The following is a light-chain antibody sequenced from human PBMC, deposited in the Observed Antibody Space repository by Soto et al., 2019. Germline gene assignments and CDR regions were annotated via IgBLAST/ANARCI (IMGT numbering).Light chain of an antibody. V-gene: IGLV2-14*01. CDR2: DVS. Sequence: QSALTQPASVSGSPGQSITISCTGTSSDVGGYSYVSWYQHLPGKAPKLMIYDVSDRPSGVPDRFSGSKSGNTASLTISGLQAEDEADYFCRSYTSSSLYVFGTGTQLTVL. J-gene: IGLJ1*01. CDR3: RSYTSSSLYV. CDR1: SSDVGGYSY.